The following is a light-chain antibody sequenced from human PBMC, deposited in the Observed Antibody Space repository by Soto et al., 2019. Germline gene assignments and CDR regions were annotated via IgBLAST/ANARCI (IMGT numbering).Light chain of an antibody. CDR1: SSDVGAYNS. Sequence: QSVLAQPASVSGSPGQSITISCTGTSSDVGAYNSVSWYQQHPHRAPQVIIYKGTQRPSGVSNRFSGSTSGNAASLTISALQADDEPDYFCCSSASESTYVFGTGTNVTVL. V-gene: IGLV2-23*01. CDR2: KGT. CDR3: CSSASESTYV. J-gene: IGLJ1*01.